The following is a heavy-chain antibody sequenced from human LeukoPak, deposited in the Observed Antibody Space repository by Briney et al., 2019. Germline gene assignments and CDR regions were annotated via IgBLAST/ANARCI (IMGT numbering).Heavy chain of an antibody. V-gene: IGHV3-7*03. CDR2: IKQDGSQK. J-gene: IGHJ4*02. D-gene: IGHD2-2*01. Sequence: PGGSLRLSCAASGFTFSSYWMSWVRQAPGKGLEWVANIKQDGSQKKYVDSVKGRFTISRDNAKNSLYLQLNSLRAEDTAVYYWSRCLSCTPSCYECFDYWGQGTLVTVSS. CDR3: SRCLSCTPSCYECFDY. CDR1: GFTFSSYW.